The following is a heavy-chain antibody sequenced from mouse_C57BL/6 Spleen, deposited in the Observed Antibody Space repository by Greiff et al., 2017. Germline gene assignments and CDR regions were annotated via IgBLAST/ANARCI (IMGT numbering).Heavy chain of an antibody. Sequence: VQLQQSGPELVKPGASVKMSCKASGYTFTGYYMNWVKQSPGQSLEWIGAINPSTGGTTYNQKFKAKATLTVDTSSSTAYMQLKSLTSEDSAVYDCAGWDGYYYYAMDYWGQGTSVTVSS. CDR2: INPSTGGT. V-gene: IGHV1-42*01. CDR3: AGWDGYYYYAMDY. J-gene: IGHJ4*01. CDR1: GYTFTGYY. D-gene: IGHD2-3*01.